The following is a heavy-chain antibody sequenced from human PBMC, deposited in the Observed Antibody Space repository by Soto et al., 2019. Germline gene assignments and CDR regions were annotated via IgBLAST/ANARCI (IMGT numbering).Heavy chain of an antibody. Sequence: PGGSLRLSCAASGSTFSSYSMNWVRQAPGKGLEWVSSISSSSSYIYYADSVKGRFTISRDNAKNSLYLQMNSLRAEDTAVYYCASEVFAAFDIWGQGTMVTVSS. V-gene: IGHV3-21*01. CDR1: GSTFSSYS. J-gene: IGHJ3*02. CDR3: ASEVFAAFDI. CDR2: ISSSSSYI.